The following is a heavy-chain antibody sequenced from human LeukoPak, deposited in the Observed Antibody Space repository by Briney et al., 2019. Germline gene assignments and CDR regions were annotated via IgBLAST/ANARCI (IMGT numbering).Heavy chain of an antibody. CDR3: ARNTPYCSDGTCYRDYYYYGADV. CDR2: IRSNGYGATT. CDR1: GFMFGDYG. V-gene: IGHV3-49*04. D-gene: IGHD2-15*01. Sequence: PGGSLRLSCIGSGFMFGDYGLSWVRQAPGKGLEWIGRIRSNGYGATTEFAASVSGRFSISRDDSKSSVYLEVNNLKTEDTAVYYCARNTPYCSDGTCYRDYYYYGADVWGQGTTVIVSS. J-gene: IGHJ6*02.